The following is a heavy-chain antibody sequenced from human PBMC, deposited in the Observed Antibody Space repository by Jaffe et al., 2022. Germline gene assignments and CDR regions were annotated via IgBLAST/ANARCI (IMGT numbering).Heavy chain of an antibody. CDR2: IIPIFGTA. J-gene: IGHJ6*03. Sequence: QVQLVQSGAEVKKPGSSVKVSCKASGGTFSSYAISWVRQAPGQGLEWMGGIIPIFGTANYAQKFQGRVTITADESTSTAYMELSSLRSEDTAVYYCARAGLGVQGVMNYYYYYMDVWGKGTTVTVSS. CDR1: GGTFSSYA. CDR3: ARAGLGVQGVMNYYYYYMDV. D-gene: IGHD3-10*01. V-gene: IGHV1-69*01.